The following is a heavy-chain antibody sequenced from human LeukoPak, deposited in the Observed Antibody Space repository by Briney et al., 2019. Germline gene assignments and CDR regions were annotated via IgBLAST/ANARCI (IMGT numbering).Heavy chain of an antibody. D-gene: IGHD1-26*01. CDR3: ARKVLSGSRYFDY. CDR2: IYSGGST. CDR1: GFTVSSNY. Sequence: GGSLRLSCAASGFTVSSNYMSWVRQAPGKGLEWVSVIYSGGSTYYADSVKGRFTISRDNSKNMLYVQMNSLRAEDTAVYYCARKVLSGSRYFDYWGQGALVTVSS. V-gene: IGHV3-66*01. J-gene: IGHJ4*02.